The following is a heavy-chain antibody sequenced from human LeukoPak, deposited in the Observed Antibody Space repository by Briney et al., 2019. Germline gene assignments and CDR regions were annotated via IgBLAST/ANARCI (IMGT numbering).Heavy chain of an antibody. V-gene: IGHV4-34*01. J-gene: IGHJ4*02. D-gene: IGHD1-26*01. CDR1: GRSFSGYY. CDR3: AREGGQYFFDY. CDR2: INHSGST. Sequence: PSETLSLTCAVYGRSFSGYYWSWIRQPPGKGLEWIGEINHSGSTNYNPSLKSRVTISVDTSKNQFSLKLSSVTAADTAVYYCAREGGQYFFDYWGQGTLVTVSS.